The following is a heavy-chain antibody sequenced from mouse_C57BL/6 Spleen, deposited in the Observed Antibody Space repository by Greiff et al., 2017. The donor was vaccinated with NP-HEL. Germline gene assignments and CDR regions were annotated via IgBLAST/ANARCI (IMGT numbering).Heavy chain of an antibody. CDR3: ARDYDYDGGYWYFDV. CDR2: INPNNGGT. D-gene: IGHD2-4*01. V-gene: IGHV1-26*01. CDR1: GYTFTDYY. J-gene: IGHJ1*03. Sequence: VQLKQSGPELVKPGASVKISCKASGYTFTDYYMNWVKQSHGKSLEWIGDINPNNGGTSYNQKFKSKATLTVDKSSSTAYMQLSSLTSEDSAVYYCARDYDYDGGYWYFDVWGTGTTVTVSS.